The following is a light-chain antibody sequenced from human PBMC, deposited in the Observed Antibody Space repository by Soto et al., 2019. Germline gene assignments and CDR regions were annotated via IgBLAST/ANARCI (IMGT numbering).Light chain of an antibody. CDR1: SSNIGAGYD. V-gene: IGLV1-40*01. Sequence: QSVLTQPPSASGAPGQRVTISCTGSSSNIGAGYDVPWYQQLPGTAPKLLIYDNSNRPSGVPDRFSGSKSGTSASLAITGRQAEDEADYYCQSYDSSLSAYVFGTGTKVTVL. J-gene: IGLJ1*01. CDR2: DNS. CDR3: QSYDSSLSAYV.